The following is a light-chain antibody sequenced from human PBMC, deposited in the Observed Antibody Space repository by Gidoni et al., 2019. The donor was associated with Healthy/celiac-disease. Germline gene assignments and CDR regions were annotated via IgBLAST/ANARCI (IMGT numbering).Light chain of an antibody. CDR3: QSRLT. Sequence: DIVMTQYPDALAVSLGERATINCKSSQSVLSSSNNNNYLNWYQQKARQPPKLLFYWASTRESGVPDRFSGGGSGTDFTLTISSLQAEDVAVYYCQSRLTFGGGTKVEIK. J-gene: IGKJ4*01. V-gene: IGKV4-1*01. CDR1: QSVLSSSNNNNY. CDR2: WAS.